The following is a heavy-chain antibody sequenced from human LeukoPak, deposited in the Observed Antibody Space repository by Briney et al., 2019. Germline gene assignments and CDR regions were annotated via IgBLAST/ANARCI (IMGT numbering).Heavy chain of an antibody. D-gene: IGHD1-1*01. CDR1: GYTFTSYY. Sequence: ASVKVSCKASGYTFTSYYMHWVRQASGQGLEWMGIINPSGGGTSYAQKFQGRVTLTRDTSTSTVYMELSSLRSEDTAVYYCARDRSNDLSHWGQGTQVTVSS. V-gene: IGHV1-46*01. CDR2: INPSGGGT. CDR3: ARDRSNDLSH. J-gene: IGHJ4*02.